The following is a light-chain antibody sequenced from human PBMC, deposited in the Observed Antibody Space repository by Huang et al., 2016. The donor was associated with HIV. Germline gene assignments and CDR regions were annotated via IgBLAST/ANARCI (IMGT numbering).Light chain of an antibody. Sequence: EIVMTQSPATLSVSPGERATLSCRASQSVSTNFAWYQHKPGQAPRLLIYGASTRATGNPARFSGSGSGTEFTLTISSLQSEDFAVYYCQQYNNWPPYTFGQGTKLEIK. V-gene: IGKV3-15*01. CDR2: GAS. J-gene: IGKJ2*01. CDR3: QQYNNWPPYT. CDR1: QSVSTN.